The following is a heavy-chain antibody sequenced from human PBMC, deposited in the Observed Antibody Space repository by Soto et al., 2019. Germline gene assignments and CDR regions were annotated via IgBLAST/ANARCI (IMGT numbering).Heavy chain of an antibody. CDR1: GFTFSTYW. D-gene: IGHD6-19*01. V-gene: IGHV3-74*01. CDR3: ARGGGNSDWYSAFDI. CDR2: INSDGSTT. J-gene: IGHJ3*02. Sequence: EVQLVESGGGLVQPGGSLRLSCAATGFTFSTYWVHWVRQAPGKGLVWVSRINSDGSTTNYADSVKGRFTISRDNAKNTRYLQMNSLRAEDTAVYYCARGGGNSDWYSAFDICGQGTMVTVSS.